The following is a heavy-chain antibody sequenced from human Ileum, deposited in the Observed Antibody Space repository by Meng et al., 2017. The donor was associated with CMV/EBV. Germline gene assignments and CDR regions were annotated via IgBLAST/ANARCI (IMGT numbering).Heavy chain of an antibody. D-gene: IGHD3-3*01. CDR1: GGSISSSSYY. CDR3: ANLRFLEWLSHVGMDV. Sequence: SETLSLTCTVPGGSISSSSYYWGWIRQPPGKGLEWIGRIYYSGSTYYNPSLKSRVTISVDTSKNQSSLKLSSVTAADTAVYYCANLRFLEWLSHVGMDVWGQGTTVTVSS. V-gene: IGHV4-39*01. J-gene: IGHJ6*02. CDR2: IYYSGST.